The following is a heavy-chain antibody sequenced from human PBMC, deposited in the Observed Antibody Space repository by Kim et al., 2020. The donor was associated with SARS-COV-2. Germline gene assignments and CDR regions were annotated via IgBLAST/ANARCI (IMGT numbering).Heavy chain of an antibody. J-gene: IGHJ5*02. V-gene: IGHV4-39*02. Sequence: SETLSLTCTVSGGSVSSSNYYWGWVRQPPGKGLEWIGNIYYTGDTYYNPSLKSRVTISIDTSNNYFSLKLSSLTAADTAVYYCARREYSSSSRLFDPWGQGTLVTVSP. D-gene: IGHD6-6*01. CDR3: ARREYSSSSRLFDP. CDR2: IYYTGDT. CDR1: GGSVSSSNYY.